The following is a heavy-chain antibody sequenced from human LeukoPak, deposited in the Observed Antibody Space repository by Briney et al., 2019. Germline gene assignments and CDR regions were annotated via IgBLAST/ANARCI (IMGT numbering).Heavy chain of an antibody. CDR2: ISWNSGSI. CDR3: AKDHLRIVGANRFDY. D-gene: IGHD1-26*01. CDR1: GFTFYDYA. V-gene: IGHV3-9*01. J-gene: IGHJ4*02. Sequence: GGSLRLSCAASGFTFYDYAMHGVRQAPGRGREWVSGISWNSGSIGYADSVKVRFTISRDNAKKYLYLQMSSLRAEDTALYYCAKDHLRIVGANRFDYWGQGTLVTVSS.